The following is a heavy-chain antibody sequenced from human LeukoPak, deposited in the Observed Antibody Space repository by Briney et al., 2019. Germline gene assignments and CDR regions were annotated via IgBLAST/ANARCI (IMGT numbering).Heavy chain of an antibody. CDR3: AKVGLGGGYNLRSYFDS. CDR1: VYTFEYYA. D-gene: IGHD5-24*01. V-gene: IGHV3-9*01. J-gene: IGHJ4*02. CDR2: ISWNSGSI. Sequence: GGPLRLSCAASVYTFEYYAMHWLRRARGRGLEGVSDISWNSGSIGYADSVKGRFTISRDNAKISLYLQMNSLRAEDTALYYCAKVGLGGGYNLRSYFDSWGQGTLVTVSS.